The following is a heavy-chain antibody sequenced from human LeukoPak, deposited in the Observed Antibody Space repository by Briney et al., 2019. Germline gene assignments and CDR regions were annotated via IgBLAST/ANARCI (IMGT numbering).Heavy chain of an antibody. J-gene: IGHJ4*02. CDR3: ARVVGDYVWGSYRPEGCFDS. Sequence: ASVKVSCKASGYTFISYGISWVRQAPGQGLECMGWISAYNGNTKNAQKFQGRVTMTTDTSTSTAYMELRSLRSDDTAIYYCARVVGDYVWGSYRPEGCFDSWGQGTLVTVSS. V-gene: IGHV1-18*01. CDR1: GYTFISYG. D-gene: IGHD3-16*02. CDR2: ISAYNGNT.